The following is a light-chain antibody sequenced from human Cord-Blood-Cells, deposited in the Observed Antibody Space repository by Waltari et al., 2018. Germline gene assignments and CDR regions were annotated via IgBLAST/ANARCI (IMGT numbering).Light chain of an antibody. CDR3: QQYYSTPYT. Sequence: DIVMTQSPDSLAVSLGERATINCKSSQSVLYSSNNKKYLAWYQQKPGQPPKLLIYWASTRESGVPDRCSGSGSGTDFTLTISSLQAEDVAVYYCQQYYSTPYTFGQGTKLDIK. J-gene: IGKJ2*01. CDR2: WAS. V-gene: IGKV4-1*01. CDR1: QSVLYSSNNKKY.